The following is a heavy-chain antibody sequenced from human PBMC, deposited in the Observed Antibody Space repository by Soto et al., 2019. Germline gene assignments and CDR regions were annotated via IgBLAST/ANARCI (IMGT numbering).Heavy chain of an antibody. D-gene: IGHD3-10*01. CDR2: FRSGGDDETT. CDR3: AKKVNSGSASPFFDY. CDR1: GFTFSSYS. J-gene: IGHJ4*02. V-gene: IGHV3-23*01. Sequence: EVQLLESGGGLVQPGGSLRLSCAASGFTFSSYSMSWVRQAPGKGLEWVSGFRSGGDDETTYYEDAVRGRFTISRDNSKNTLFLQVNSLRAEDTAIYYCAKKVNSGSASPFFDYWGQGPLVTVSS.